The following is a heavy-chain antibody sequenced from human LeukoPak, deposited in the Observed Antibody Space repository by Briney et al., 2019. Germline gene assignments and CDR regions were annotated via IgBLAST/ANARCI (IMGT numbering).Heavy chain of an antibody. Sequence: GGSLRLSCAASGFTFSGSAMSWVRQAPGKGLEWGSAISGNGAATFYADSVKGRFTISRDNSKNTLYLQMNSLKVEDTALYYCARESPTDSSTTSIDYWGQGTLVTVSS. CDR1: GFTFSGSA. D-gene: IGHD6-13*01. CDR2: ISGNGAAT. J-gene: IGHJ4*02. CDR3: ARESPTDSSTTSIDY. V-gene: IGHV3-23*01.